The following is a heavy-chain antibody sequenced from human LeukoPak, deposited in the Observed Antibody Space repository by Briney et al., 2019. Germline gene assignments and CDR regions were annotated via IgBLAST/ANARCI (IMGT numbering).Heavy chain of an antibody. CDR1: GYTFTGFY. Sequence: ASVKVSCKASGYTFTGFYIHWVRQAPGQGLEWMGWINPHSGGTNYAQRFQGRVTMTRDTSISTGYMELSRLRSDDTAVYYCARHDYGDYGEADYWGQGTLVTVSS. J-gene: IGHJ4*02. D-gene: IGHD4-17*01. CDR2: INPHSGGT. V-gene: IGHV1-2*02. CDR3: ARHDYGDYGEADY.